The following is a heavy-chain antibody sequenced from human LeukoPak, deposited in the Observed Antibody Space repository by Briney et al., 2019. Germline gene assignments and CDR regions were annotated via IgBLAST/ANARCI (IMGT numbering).Heavy chain of an antibody. CDR3: AGLARPGYYYYYMDV. Sequence: SVKVSCKASGGTFSSYAISWVRQAPGQGLEWMGGIIPIFGTANYAQKFQGRVTITADKSTSTAYMELSSLRSEDTAVYYCAGLARPGYYYYYMDVWGKGTTVTVSS. D-gene: IGHD6-6*01. CDR2: IIPIFGTA. J-gene: IGHJ6*03. V-gene: IGHV1-69*06. CDR1: GGTFSSYA.